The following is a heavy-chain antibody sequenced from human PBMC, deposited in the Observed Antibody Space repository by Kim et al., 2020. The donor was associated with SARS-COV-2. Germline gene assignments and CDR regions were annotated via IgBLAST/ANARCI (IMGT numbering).Heavy chain of an antibody. CDR3: ARENDFWSGYYTSLYYYYYYGMDV. D-gene: IGHD3-3*01. J-gene: IGHJ6*02. CDR1: GFTFSSYS. Sequence: GGSLRLSCAASGFTFSSYSMNWVRQAPGKGLEWVSSISSSSSYIYYADSVKGRFTISRDNAKNSLYLQMNSLRAEDTAVYYCARENDFWSGYYTSLYYYYYYGMDVWGQGTTVTVSS. V-gene: IGHV3-21*01. CDR2: ISSSSSYI.